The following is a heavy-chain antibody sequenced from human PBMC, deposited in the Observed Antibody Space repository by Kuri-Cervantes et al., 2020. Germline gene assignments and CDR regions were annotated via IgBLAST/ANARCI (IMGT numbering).Heavy chain of an antibody. CDR1: GFPFSSYW. CDR2: INSDGSST. V-gene: IGHV3-74*01. D-gene: IGHD6-19*01. CDR3: ARVGVYSSGWGGNYYYGMDV. J-gene: IGHJ6*02. Sequence: GGSLRLSCAASGFPFSSYWMHWVRQAPGKGLVWVSRINSDGSSTNYADSVKGRFTISRDNSKNTLYLQMNSLRAEDTAVYYCARVGVYSSGWGGNYYYGMDVWGQGTTVTVSS.